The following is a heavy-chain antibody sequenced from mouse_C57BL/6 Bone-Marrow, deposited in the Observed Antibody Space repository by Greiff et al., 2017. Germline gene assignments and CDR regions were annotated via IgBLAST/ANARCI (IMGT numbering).Heavy chain of an antibody. Sequence: VQLQESGPELVKPGASVKISCKASGYAFSSSWMNWVKQRPGKGLEWIGRIYPGDGDTNYNGKFKGKATLTADKSSSTAYMQLSSLTSEDSAVYFCARRGNYCWYFDVWGTGTTVTVSS. CDR2: IYPGDGDT. CDR1: GYAFSSSW. J-gene: IGHJ1*03. D-gene: IGHD2-1*01. V-gene: IGHV1-82*01. CDR3: ARRGNYCWYFDV.